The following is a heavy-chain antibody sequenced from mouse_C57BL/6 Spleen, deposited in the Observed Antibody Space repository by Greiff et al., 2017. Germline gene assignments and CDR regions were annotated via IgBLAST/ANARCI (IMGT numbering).Heavy chain of an antibody. Sequence: QVQLQQPGAELVRPGTSVKLSCKASGYTFTSYWMHWVKQRPGQGLEWIGVIDPSDSYTNYNQKFKGKATLAVDTSSSTAYIQLSSLTSEDSAVYYCARGGTTVVWGLGTTLTVSS. CDR1: GYTFTSYW. D-gene: IGHD1-1*01. CDR2: IDPSDSYT. V-gene: IGHV1-59*01. J-gene: IGHJ2*01. CDR3: ARGGTTVV.